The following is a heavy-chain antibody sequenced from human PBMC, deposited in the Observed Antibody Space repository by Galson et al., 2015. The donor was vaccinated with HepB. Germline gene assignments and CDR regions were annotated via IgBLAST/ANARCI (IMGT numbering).Heavy chain of an antibody. Sequence: SVKVSCKASGYTFTGYYMHWVRQAPGQGLEWMGWINPNSGGTSYAQKFQGRVTMTRDTSTSTAYMELSRLRSEDTAVYYCAKSVVGFEDSFGPWGQGTLVTVSS. CDR3: AKSVVGFEDSFGP. CDR1: GYTFTGYY. V-gene: IGHV1-2*02. CDR2: INPNSGGT. J-gene: IGHJ5*02. D-gene: IGHD2-15*01.